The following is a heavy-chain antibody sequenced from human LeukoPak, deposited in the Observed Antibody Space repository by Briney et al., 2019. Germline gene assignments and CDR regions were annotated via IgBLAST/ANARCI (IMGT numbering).Heavy chain of an antibody. Sequence: PSVTLSLTCTVSGGSISTYYWSWIRQPPGKGLEWIGYIYYSGSTNYNPSLKSRVTISVDTSKNQLSLKLRSVTAADTAVYYCARDQRGGSGSYYHNWFDPWGQGTLVTVSS. J-gene: IGHJ5*02. CDR2: IYYSGST. CDR1: GGSISTYY. V-gene: IGHV4-59*01. D-gene: IGHD3-10*01. CDR3: ARDQRGGSGSYYHNWFDP.